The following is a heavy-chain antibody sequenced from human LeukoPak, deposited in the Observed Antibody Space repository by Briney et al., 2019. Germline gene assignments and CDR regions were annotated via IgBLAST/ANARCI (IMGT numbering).Heavy chain of an antibody. CDR1: GFTFSSYA. D-gene: IGHD3-22*01. Sequence: GGSLRLSCAASGFTFSSYAMSWVRQAPGKGLEWVSAISGSGGSTYYADSVKGRSTISRDNSKNTLYLQMNSLRAEDTAVYYCAKGRGITMIVVVSPLDYWGQGTLVTVSS. CDR2: ISGSGGST. J-gene: IGHJ4*02. CDR3: AKGRGITMIVVVSPLDY. V-gene: IGHV3-23*01.